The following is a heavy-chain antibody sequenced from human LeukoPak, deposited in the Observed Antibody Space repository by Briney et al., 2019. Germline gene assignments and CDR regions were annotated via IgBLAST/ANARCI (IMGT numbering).Heavy chain of an antibody. J-gene: IGHJ5*02. V-gene: IGHV1-8*01. CDR2: VHPNSGNT. CDR3: ARGPRNDP. D-gene: IGHD1-14*01. CDR1: GDPFSTYE. Sequence: SLKPSCKTSGDPFSTYETNWVLRTTVQGLEWMGWVHPNSGNTACAQKFQGRVTMTRDTSISTAYMELSGLRSDDTAVYFCARGPRNDPWGQGTLVTVSS.